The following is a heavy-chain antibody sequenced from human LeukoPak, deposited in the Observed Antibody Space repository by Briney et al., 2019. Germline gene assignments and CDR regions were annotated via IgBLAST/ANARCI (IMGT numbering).Heavy chain of an antibody. CDR1: GGSFSGYY. CDR2: INHSGST. J-gene: IGHJ3*02. Sequence: PSETLSLTCAVYGGSFSGYYWSWIRQPPGKGLGWIGEINHSGSTNYNPSLKSRVTISVDTSKNQFSLKLSSVTAADTAVYYCARGNSRGPGTDPFDIWGQGTMVTVSS. V-gene: IGHV4-34*01. D-gene: IGHD1-1*01. CDR3: ARGNSRGPGTDPFDI.